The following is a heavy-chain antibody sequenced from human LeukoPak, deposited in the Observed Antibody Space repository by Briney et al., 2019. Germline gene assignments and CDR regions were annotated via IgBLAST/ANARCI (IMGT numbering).Heavy chain of an antibody. Sequence: GGSLRLSCAASGFTFSSYSMHWFRQAPGKGLEYVSSISSNGGSTYYADSVKGRFTISRDNSKNTLYLQMGSLRAEDMAVYYCARVRGSGSYTDWYFDLWGRGTLVTVSS. CDR1: GFTFSSYS. V-gene: IGHV3-64*02. J-gene: IGHJ2*01. D-gene: IGHD3-10*01. CDR2: ISSNGGST. CDR3: ARVRGSGSYTDWYFDL.